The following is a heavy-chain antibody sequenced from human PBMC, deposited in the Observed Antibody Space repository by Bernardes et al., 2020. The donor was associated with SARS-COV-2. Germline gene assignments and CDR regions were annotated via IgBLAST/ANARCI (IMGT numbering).Heavy chain of an antibody. CDR2: INPNSGGT. D-gene: IGHD3-22*01. V-gene: IGHV1-2*02. J-gene: IGHJ2*01. CDR1: GYTFTGYY. Sequence: ASVKVSCKASGYTFTGYYMHWVRQAPGQGLEWMGWINPNSGGTNYAQKFQGRVTMTRDTSISTAYMELSRLRSDDTAVYYCARPVSMVITRWYFDLWGRGTLVTVSS. CDR3: ARPVSMVITRWYFDL.